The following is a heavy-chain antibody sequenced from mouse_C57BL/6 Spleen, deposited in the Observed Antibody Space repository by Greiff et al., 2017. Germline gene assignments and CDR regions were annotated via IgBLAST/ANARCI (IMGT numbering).Heavy chain of an antibody. D-gene: IGHD1-1*01. Sequence: QVQLQQPGAELVKPGASVKLSCKASGYTFTSYWMHWVKQRPGRGLEWIGRIDPNSGGTKYNEKFKSKGTLTVDKPSSTAYMQLSSLTSEDSAVYYGARSGITTVVDYYYAMDYWGQGTSVTVAS. V-gene: IGHV1-72*01. CDR1: GYTFTSYW. CDR3: ARSGITTVVDYYYAMDY. J-gene: IGHJ4*01. CDR2: IDPNSGGT.